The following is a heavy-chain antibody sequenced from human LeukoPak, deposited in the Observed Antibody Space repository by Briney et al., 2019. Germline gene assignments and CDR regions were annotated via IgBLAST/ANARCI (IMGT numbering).Heavy chain of an antibody. CDR1: GFTFSSNV. Sequence: GGSLRLSCVASGFTFSSNVLNWVRQAPGKGLEWVSVSGTYGRTQYADSVKGRFTISRDSSKNTLYLQINSLRVEDTAVYYCAKDIARGYFDYWGQGTVVTVSS. V-gene: IGHV3-23*01. CDR3: AKDIARGYFDY. CDR2: SGTYGRT. D-gene: IGHD2-15*01. J-gene: IGHJ4*02.